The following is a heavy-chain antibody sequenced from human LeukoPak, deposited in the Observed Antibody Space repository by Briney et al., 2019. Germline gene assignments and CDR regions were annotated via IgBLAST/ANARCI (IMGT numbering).Heavy chain of an antibody. D-gene: IGHD1-26*01. CDR2: IYPGDSDT. CDR1: GYSFTTYW. V-gene: IGHV5-51*01. Sequence: GESLQISCKGSGYSFTTYWIGWVRQMPGKGLEWMGIIYPGDSDTRYSPSFQGQVTISADKSISTAYLQWSSLKASDTAMYYCARHPIVGATTSWFDPWGQGTLVTVSS. CDR3: ARHPIVGATTSWFDP. J-gene: IGHJ5*02.